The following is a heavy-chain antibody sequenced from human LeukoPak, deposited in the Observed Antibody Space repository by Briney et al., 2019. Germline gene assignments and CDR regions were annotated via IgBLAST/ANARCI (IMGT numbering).Heavy chain of an antibody. CDR2: IYYSGST. V-gene: IGHV4-39*01. CDR1: GGSISSSSYY. J-gene: IGHJ4*02. Sequence: PSETLSLTCSVSGGSISSSSYYWGWIRQPPGKGQEWIGNIYYSGSTYYNPSLKSRVTISVDTSKNQFSLKLNSVTAADTAVYYCARRGYYDSSGYYYWGRGTLVTVSS. D-gene: IGHD3-22*01. CDR3: ARRGYYDSSGYYY.